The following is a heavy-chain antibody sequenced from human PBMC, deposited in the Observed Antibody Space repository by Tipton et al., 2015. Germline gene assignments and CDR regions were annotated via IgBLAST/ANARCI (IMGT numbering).Heavy chain of an antibody. CDR3: ARDLEHGMDV. CDR1: GGSVTSGSYY. CDR2: ISYTDGA. J-gene: IGHJ6*02. Sequence: GLVKPSETLSLTCTVSGGSVTSGSYYWSWIRQPPGKGLEWIGYISYTDGAHYNPALKSRVTISVDTSKNQFSLTLNSVAAADTAVYYCARDLEHGMDVWGHGTTVTVSS. V-gene: IGHV4-61*01. D-gene: IGHD5-24*01.